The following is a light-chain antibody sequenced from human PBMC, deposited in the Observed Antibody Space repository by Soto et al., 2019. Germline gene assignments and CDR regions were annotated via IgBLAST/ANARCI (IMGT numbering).Light chain of an antibody. V-gene: IGKV3-20*01. Sequence: EIVLTQSPGTLSLSPGERATLSCRASQSVSSSELAWYQQKPDQAPRLLVYSASSRATGIPDRFSGSGSGTDFTLTISRLEPEDFALYYCQHYGSSSPLPFGGGTKVDIK. CDR1: QSVSSSE. J-gene: IGKJ4*01. CDR3: QHYGSSSPLP. CDR2: SAS.